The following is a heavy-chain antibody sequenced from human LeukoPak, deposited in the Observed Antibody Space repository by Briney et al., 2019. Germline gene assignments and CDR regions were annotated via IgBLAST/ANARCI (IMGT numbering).Heavy chain of an antibody. D-gene: IGHD2-2*03. CDR1: GYTFTSFW. J-gene: IGHJ3*01. CDR2: IYPGDSDT. Sequence: GESLKISCKGSGYTFTSFWIGWVRQMPGKGLEWMGIIYPGDSDTRYSPSFQGQVTISADKSISTAYLQWSSLKASDTAMYYRAREDGYCSSTSCSNPYDAFDVWGQGTMVTVSS. CDR3: AREDGYCSSTSCSNPYDAFDV. V-gene: IGHV5-51*01.